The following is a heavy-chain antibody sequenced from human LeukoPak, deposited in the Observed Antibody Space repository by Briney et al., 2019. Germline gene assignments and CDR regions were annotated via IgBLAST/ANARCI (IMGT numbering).Heavy chain of an antibody. D-gene: IGHD6-13*01. CDR3: ASWRGSSSAYFQH. Sequence: ASVKVSCKASGYTFTSYGISWVRQAPGQGLEWMGWISAYNGNTNYAQKFQGRVTMTRDTSISTAYMELSRLRSDDTAVYYCASWRGSSSAYFQHWGQGTLVTVSS. CDR2: ISAYNGNT. J-gene: IGHJ1*01. CDR1: GYTFTSYG. V-gene: IGHV1-18*01.